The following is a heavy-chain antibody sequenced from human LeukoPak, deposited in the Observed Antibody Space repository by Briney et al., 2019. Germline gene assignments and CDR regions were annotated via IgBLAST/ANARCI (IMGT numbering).Heavy chain of an antibody. D-gene: IGHD3-16*01. CDR2: TYYRSKWYN. CDR3: ARVVRWSNGGDGLYYYYGMDV. J-gene: IGHJ6*02. V-gene: IGHV6-1*01. CDR1: GDSVSSNSAA. Sequence: SQTLSPTCAISGDSVSSNSAAWNWIRQSPSRGLEWLGRTYYRSKWYNDYAVSVKSRITINPDTSKNQFSLQLNSVTPEDTAVYYCARVVRWSNGGDGLYYYYGMDVWGQGTTVTVSS.